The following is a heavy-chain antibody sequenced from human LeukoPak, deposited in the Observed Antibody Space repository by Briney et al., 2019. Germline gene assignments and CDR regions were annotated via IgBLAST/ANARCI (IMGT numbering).Heavy chain of an antibody. CDR3: ASYKPAGLFDC. CDR1: GGSISSYY. CDR2: IYYSGST. J-gene: IGHJ4*02. D-gene: IGHD3-10*01. Sequence: SETLSLTCTVSGGSISSYYWSWIRQPPGKGLEWIGYIYYSGSTNYNPSLKSRVTISVDTSKNQFSLKLSSVTAADTAVYYCASYKPAGLFDCWGQGTLVTVSS. V-gene: IGHV4-59*08.